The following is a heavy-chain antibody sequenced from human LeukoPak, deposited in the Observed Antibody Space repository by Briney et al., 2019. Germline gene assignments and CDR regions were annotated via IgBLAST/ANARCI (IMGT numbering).Heavy chain of an antibody. V-gene: IGHV3-64*01. Sequence: GGSLRLSCAASGFTFSSYAMHWVRQAPGKGLEYVSAISSNGGSTYYANSVKGRFTISRDNSKNTLYLQMGSLRAEDMAVYYCAREKWELSGHFDYWGQGTLVTVSS. J-gene: IGHJ4*02. CDR3: AREKWELSGHFDY. CDR1: GFTFSSYA. CDR2: ISSNGGST. D-gene: IGHD1-26*01.